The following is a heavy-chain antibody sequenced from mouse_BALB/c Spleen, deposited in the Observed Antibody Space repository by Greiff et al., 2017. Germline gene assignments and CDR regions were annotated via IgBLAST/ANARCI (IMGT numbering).Heavy chain of an antibody. CDR1: GYTFSSYW. Sequence: VQLQESGAELMKPGASVKISCKATGYTFSSYWIEWVKQRPGHGLEWIGEILPGSGSTNYNEKFKGKATFTADTSSNTAYMQLSSLTSEDSAVYYCARSGYYGNYDYYAMDYWGQGTSVTVSS. J-gene: IGHJ4*01. CDR3: ARSGYYGNYDYYAMDY. V-gene: IGHV1-9*01. CDR2: ILPGSGST. D-gene: IGHD2-1*01.